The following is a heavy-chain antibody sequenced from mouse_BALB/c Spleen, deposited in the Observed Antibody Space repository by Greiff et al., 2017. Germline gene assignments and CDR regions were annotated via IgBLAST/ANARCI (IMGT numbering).Heavy chain of an antibody. CDR2: IRNKANGYTT. D-gene: IGHD2-4*01. Sequence: EVKLVESGGGLVQPGGSLRLSCATSGFTFTDYYMSWVRQPPGKALEWLGFIRNKANGYTTEYSASVKGRFTISRDNSQSILYLQMNTLRAEDSATYYCARDLITTGFAYWGQGTLVTVSA. V-gene: IGHV7-3*02. CDR1: GFTFTDYY. J-gene: IGHJ3*01. CDR3: ARDLITTGFAY.